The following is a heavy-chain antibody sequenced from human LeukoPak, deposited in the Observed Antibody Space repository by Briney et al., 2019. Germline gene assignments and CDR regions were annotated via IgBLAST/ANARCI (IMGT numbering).Heavy chain of an antibody. V-gene: IGHV1-18*01. D-gene: IGHD6-13*01. CDR2: ISGYNGNT. J-gene: IGHJ4*02. CDR3: ARGSKGYSSTWPQGEIDC. Sequence: ASVKVSCKASGYTFTNYGISWVRQAPGQGFEWMGWISGYNGNTNYAQKFQGRVTMTTDTSTSTTYMELNSLRSDDTAVYYCARGSKGYSSTWPQGEIDCWGRGTLVTVSS. CDR1: GYTFTNYG.